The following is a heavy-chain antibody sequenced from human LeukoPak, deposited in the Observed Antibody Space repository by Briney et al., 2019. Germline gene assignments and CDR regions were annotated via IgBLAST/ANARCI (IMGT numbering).Heavy chain of an antibody. CDR3: ARDTSSWFIKASFDP. Sequence: ASVKVSRKASGYTFTSYGISWVRQAPGQGPEWMGWISAYNGNTNYAQKFQGRVTMTTDTSTTTGYMELRSLRSDDTAVYYCARDTSSWFIKASFDPWGQGTLVTVSS. V-gene: IGHV1-18*01. D-gene: IGHD6-13*01. J-gene: IGHJ5*02. CDR2: ISAYNGNT. CDR1: GYTFTSYG.